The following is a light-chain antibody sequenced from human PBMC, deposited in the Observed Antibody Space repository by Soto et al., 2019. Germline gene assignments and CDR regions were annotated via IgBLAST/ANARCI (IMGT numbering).Light chain of an antibody. Sequence: QAVLTQPPSASGTPGQTVTISCSGSTSNIGGNTVNWYQHLPGTAPKPLMFGNNQRPSGVPARFSGSKSGTSASLAISGLQSADEADYYCATWDDSLNGPVFGGGTKVTVL. CDR1: TSNIGGNT. J-gene: IGLJ3*02. CDR2: GNN. CDR3: ATWDDSLNGPV. V-gene: IGLV1-44*01.